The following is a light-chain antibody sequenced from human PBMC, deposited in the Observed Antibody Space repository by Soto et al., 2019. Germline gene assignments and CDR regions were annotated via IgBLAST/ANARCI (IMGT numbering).Light chain of an antibody. J-gene: IGLJ1*01. CDR3: SSYRSSSSPPFV. V-gene: IGLV2-14*01. Sequence: QSALTQPASVSGSPGQSITISCTGTSRACGGYNHVSWYQQHPGKAPKLLIYEVSNRPSGVSDRFSGSKSGNTASLTISGLLTEDEADYFCSSYRSSSSPPFVFGTGTKVTVL. CDR2: EVS. CDR1: SRACGGYNH.